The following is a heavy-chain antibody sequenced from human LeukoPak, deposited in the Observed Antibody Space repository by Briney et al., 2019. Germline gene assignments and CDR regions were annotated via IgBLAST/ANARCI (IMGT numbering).Heavy chain of an antibody. D-gene: IGHD3-22*01. CDR1: GFTFSSYW. J-gene: IGHJ4*02. Sequence: PGGSLRLSSAASGFTFSSYWMHWVRQAPGKGLVWVSRINSDGSSTSYADSVKGRFTISRDNANNTLYLQMNSLRAEDTALYYCVKAYYDSSGRYFDYWGQGTLVTVSS. CDR3: VKAYYDSSGRYFDY. V-gene: IGHV3-74*01. CDR2: INSDGSST.